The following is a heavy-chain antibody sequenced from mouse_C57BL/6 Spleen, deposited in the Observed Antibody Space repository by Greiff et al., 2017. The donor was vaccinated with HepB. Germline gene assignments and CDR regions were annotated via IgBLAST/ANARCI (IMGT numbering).Heavy chain of an antibody. CDR1: GYTFTSYW. V-gene: IGHV1-59*01. CDR2: IDPSDSYT. Sequence: QVQLQQPGAELVRPGTSVKLSCKASGYTFTSYWMHWVKQRPGQGLEWIGVIDPSDSYTNYNHKFKGKATLTVDTSSSTAYMQLSSLTSEDSAVYYCARSPITTVVFDYWGQGTTLTVSS. J-gene: IGHJ2*01. D-gene: IGHD1-1*01. CDR3: ARSPITTVVFDY.